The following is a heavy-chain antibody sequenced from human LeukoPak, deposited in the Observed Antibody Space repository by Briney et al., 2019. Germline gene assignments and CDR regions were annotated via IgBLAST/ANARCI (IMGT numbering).Heavy chain of an antibody. D-gene: IGHD3-10*01. J-gene: IGHJ4*02. Sequence: GASVKVSCKASGGTFSSYAISWVRQAPGQGLEWMGWISAYNGNTNYAQKLQGRVTMTTDTSTSTAYMELRSLRSGDTAVYYCARDYGSGSYIDYWGQGTLVTVSS. CDR1: GGTFSSYA. V-gene: IGHV1-18*01. CDR3: ARDYGSGSYIDY. CDR2: ISAYNGNT.